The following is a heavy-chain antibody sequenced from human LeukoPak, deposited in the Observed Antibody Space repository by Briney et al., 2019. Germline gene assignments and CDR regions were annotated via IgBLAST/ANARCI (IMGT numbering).Heavy chain of an antibody. V-gene: IGHV3-66*01. CDR2: IYSGGST. Sequence: GGSLRLSCAASGFTVSSNYMSWVRQAPGKGLEWVSFIYSGGSTRYPDSAKGRFTISRDISKNTVSFQMNSLRAEDTAVYYCVGIQSGRYNQYSFDYWGQGTLVTVSS. CDR1: GFTVSSNY. D-gene: IGHD1-26*01. CDR3: VGIQSGRYNQYSFDY. J-gene: IGHJ4*02.